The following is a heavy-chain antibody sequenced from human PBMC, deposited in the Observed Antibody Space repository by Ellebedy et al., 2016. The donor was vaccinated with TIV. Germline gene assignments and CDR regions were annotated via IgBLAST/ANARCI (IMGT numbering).Heavy chain of an antibody. CDR2: IRGDGNDA. J-gene: IGHJ4*02. CDR1: GFTFSSYW. D-gene: IGHD3-10*01. CDR3: VRDLIAGSGSGDY. Sequence: GESLKISCAASGFTFSSYWKYWVRQAPGKGLVWVSRIRGDGNDATYADSVKGRFTISRDNARNTVYVQMNSLRAEDTAVYYCVRDLIAGSGSGDYWGQGTLVTASS. V-gene: IGHV3-74*01.